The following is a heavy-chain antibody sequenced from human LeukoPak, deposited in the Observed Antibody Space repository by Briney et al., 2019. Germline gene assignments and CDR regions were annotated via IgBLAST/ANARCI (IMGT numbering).Heavy chain of an antibody. V-gene: IGHV3-53*01. D-gene: IGHD5-12*01. CDR2: IYSGGRT. CDR1: GITVSTNY. Sequence: PGGSPRLSCAASGITVSTNYMNWVRQAPGKGLEWVSVIYSGGRTYHADSLKGRFTISRDNAKNTVYLQMSSLRAEDTAVYYCATEDSGRDYFDYWGQGTLVTVSS. CDR3: ATEDSGRDYFDY. J-gene: IGHJ4*02.